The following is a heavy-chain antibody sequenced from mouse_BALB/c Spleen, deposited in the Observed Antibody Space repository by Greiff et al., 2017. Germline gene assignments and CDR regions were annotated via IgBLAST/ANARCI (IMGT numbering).Heavy chain of an antibody. J-gene: IGHJ2*01. CDR3: GRGGDLYYFDS. Sequence: LVKTGASVKISCKASGYSFTGYYMHWVKQSHGKSLEWIGYISCYNGATSYNQKFKGKATFTVDTSSSTAYMQFNSLTSEDSAVYNCGRGGDLYYFDSWGEGATLTLSP. V-gene: IGHV1S34*01. D-gene: IGHD3-3*01. CDR1: GYSFTGYY. CDR2: ISCYNGAT.